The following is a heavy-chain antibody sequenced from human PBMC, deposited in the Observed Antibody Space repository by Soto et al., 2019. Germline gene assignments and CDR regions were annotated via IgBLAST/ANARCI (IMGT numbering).Heavy chain of an antibody. J-gene: IGHJ6*02. D-gene: IGHD3-10*01. V-gene: IGHV1-69*13. CDR2: IIPIFGTA. CDR1: GGTFSSYA. CDR3: ARATGGSGSYYNLQPDV. Sequence: ASVKVSCKASGGTFSSYAISWVRQAPGQGLEWMGGIIPIFGTANYAQKFQGRVTITADESTSTAYMELSSLRSEDTAVYYCARATGGSGSYYNLQPDVWGQGTAVTVSS.